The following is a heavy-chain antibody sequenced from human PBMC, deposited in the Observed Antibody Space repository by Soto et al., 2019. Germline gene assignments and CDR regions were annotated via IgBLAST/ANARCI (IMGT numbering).Heavy chain of an antibody. CDR1: GGSFSGYY. D-gene: IGHD5-18*01. CDR2: INHSGST. CDR3: ARRYGKNAFDS. J-gene: IGHJ3*02. V-gene: IGHV4-34*01. Sequence: SETLSLTCAVYGGSFSGYYWTWIRQPPGTGLEWIGEINHSGSTNYNPSLKSRVTISVDTSKNQFSLKLTSVTAADTAVYYCARRYGKNAFDSWGQGTMVTVSS.